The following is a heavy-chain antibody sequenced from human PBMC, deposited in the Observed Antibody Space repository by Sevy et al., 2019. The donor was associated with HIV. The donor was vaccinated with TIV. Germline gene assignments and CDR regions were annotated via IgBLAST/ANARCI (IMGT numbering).Heavy chain of an antibody. CDR1: GGSISSGGYS. V-gene: IGHV4-30-2*01. CDR2: IYHSGST. Sequence: SDTLSLTCAVSGGSISSGGYSWSWIRQPPGKGLEWIGYIYHSGSTYYNPSLKSRVTISVDRSKNQFSLKLSSVTAADTAVYYCARGRYCSGGSCDFDYWGQGTLVTVSS. CDR3: ARGRYCSGGSCDFDY. J-gene: IGHJ4*02. D-gene: IGHD2-15*01.